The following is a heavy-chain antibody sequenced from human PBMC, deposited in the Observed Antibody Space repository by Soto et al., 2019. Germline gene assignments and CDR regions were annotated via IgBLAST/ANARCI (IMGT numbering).Heavy chain of an antibody. D-gene: IGHD6-19*01. CDR3: ARHVAGYSSGLDY. Sequence: SETLSLTCTVSGGSISRSDYYWGWIRQPPGKGLEWIGSIYYSGNTYYNPSLKSRVTISVDTSKNQFSLKLSSVTAADTAVYYCARHVAGYSSGLDYWGQGTLVTVSS. CDR1: GGSISRSDYY. CDR2: IYYSGNT. J-gene: IGHJ4*02. V-gene: IGHV4-39*01.